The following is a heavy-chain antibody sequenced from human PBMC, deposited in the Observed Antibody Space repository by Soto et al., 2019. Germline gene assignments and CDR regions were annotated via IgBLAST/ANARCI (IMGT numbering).Heavy chain of an antibody. CDR1: GGTFSSYA. J-gene: IGHJ6*02. V-gene: IGHV1-69*06. CDR3: ARDGDVAARSYYYYYYGMDV. CDR2: IIPIFGTA. Sequence: SSVKVSCKASGGTFSSYAISWVRQAPGQGLEWMGGIIPIFGTANYAQKFQGRVTITADKSTSTAYMELSSLRSEDTAVYYCARDGDVAARSYYYYYYGMDVWGQGTTVTVSS. D-gene: IGHD6-6*01.